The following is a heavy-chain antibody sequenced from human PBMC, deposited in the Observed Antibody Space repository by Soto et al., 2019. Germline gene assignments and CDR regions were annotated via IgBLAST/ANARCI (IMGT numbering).Heavy chain of an antibody. CDR1: GVNFDDNA. CDR2: ISWNSGSV. J-gene: IGHJ4*02. D-gene: IGHD2-8*02. V-gene: IGHV3-9*01. Sequence: VQLVESGGGLVQPGRSLTLSCAASGVNFDDNAMHWIRPGPGKGLEWVAGISWNSGSVGYAGSVRGRFTISRDNAKISLYLQMNSLRAEDTALYYCVKDKWEYCTDTHCHTFVYWGQGALVTVSS. CDR3: VKDKWEYCTDTHCHTFVY.